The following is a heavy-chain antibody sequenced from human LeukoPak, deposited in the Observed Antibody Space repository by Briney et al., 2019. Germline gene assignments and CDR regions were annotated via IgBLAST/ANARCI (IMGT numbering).Heavy chain of an antibody. V-gene: IGHV1-8*01. J-gene: IGHJ6*03. Sequence: ASVKVSCKASGYTFTSYDSNWVRQATGQGREWMGWMNPNSGNTGYAQKFQGRVTMTRNTSISTAYMELSSLRSEDTAVYYCARGRAARRPYYYYYYMDVWGKGTTVTVSS. CDR1: GYTFTSYD. D-gene: IGHD6-6*01. CDR2: MNPNSGNT. CDR3: ARGRAARRPYYYYYYMDV.